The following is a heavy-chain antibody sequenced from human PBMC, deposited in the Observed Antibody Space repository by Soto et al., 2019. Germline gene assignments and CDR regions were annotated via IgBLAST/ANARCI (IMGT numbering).Heavy chain of an antibody. V-gene: IGHV3-11*01. D-gene: IGHD6-25*01. CDR3: ARVQPASGHYGMDV. J-gene: IGHJ6*02. CDR2: ISSSAGTI. Sequence: QVQLVESGGGLARPGGSLRLSCAASGFTFNDFYMTWIRQAPGKGLEWVSYISSSAGTIYHADSVKGRFTISRDKDKKSLNLEMNNLRADDTAVYYCARVQPASGHYGMDVWGQGTTVTVSS. CDR1: GFTFNDFY.